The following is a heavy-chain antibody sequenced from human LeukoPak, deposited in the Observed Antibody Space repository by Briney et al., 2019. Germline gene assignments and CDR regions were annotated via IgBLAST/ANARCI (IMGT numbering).Heavy chain of an antibody. V-gene: IGHV1-46*01. CDR3: ARDSRIIAAAGIPAY. CDR1: GYTFTSYY. J-gene: IGHJ4*02. Sequence: ASVKVSCKASGYTFTSYYMHWVRQAPGQGLEWMGIINPSGGSTSYAQKFQGRVTMTRDTSTSTVYMELSSLRSEDTAVYYCARDSRIIAAAGIPAYWGQGTLVTVSS. CDR2: INPSGGST. D-gene: IGHD6-13*01.